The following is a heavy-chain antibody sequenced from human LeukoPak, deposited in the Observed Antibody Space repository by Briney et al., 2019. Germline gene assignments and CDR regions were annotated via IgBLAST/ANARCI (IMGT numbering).Heavy chain of an antibody. J-gene: IGHJ4*02. V-gene: IGHV3-30*18. CDR2: ISYDGSNK. Sequence: PGGSLRLSCAASGFTFSSYGMHWVRQAPGRGLEWVAVISYDGSNKYYADFVKGRLTISRDNSKNTLYLQMNSVSAEDTAVYYCAKDGGASSWYRADYWGQGTLVTVSS. CDR3: AKDGGASSWYRADY. D-gene: IGHD6-13*01. CDR1: GFTFSSYG.